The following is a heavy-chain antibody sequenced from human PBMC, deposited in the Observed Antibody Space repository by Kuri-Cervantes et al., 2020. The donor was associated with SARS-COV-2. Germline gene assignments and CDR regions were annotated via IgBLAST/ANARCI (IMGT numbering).Heavy chain of an antibody. J-gene: IGHJ3*02. V-gene: IGHV1-69*06. CDR3: ARDLQRGTFDI. Sequence: SVKVSCKASGGTFSSYAISWVRQAPGQGLGWMGGIVPIFGTANYAQKFQGRVTITADKSTSTAYMELSSLRSEDTAVYYCARDLQRGTFDIWGQGTMVTVSS. CDR2: IVPIFGTA. CDR1: GGTFSSYA. D-gene: IGHD1-14*01.